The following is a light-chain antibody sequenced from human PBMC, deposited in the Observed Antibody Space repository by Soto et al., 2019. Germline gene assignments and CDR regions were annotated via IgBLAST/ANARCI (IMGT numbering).Light chain of an antibody. J-gene: IGKJ5*01. CDR1: QSVSNNY. V-gene: IGKV3D-20*02. CDR2: DAS. CDR3: QHRSGWPAIS. Sequence: LVLTQSPGTLSLSQGETATLSCRASQSVSNNYLGWYQQKPGQAPRLLLFDASNRATGIPARFSGSGSGTDFTLTISRLEPEDFAVYYCQHRSGWPAISFGQGTRLEIK.